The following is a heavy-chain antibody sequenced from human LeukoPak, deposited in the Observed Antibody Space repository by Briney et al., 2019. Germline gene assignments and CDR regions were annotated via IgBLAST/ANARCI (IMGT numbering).Heavy chain of an antibody. Sequence: PSETLSLTCTVSGGSISSYYWSWIRQPPGKGLEWIGYIYYSGSTNYNPSLKSRVTISVDTSKNQFSLKLSSVTAADTAVYYCARVNPGRGYSYGFKQTSYGMDVWGQGTTVTVSS. CDR3: ARVNPGRGYSYGFKQTSYGMDV. CDR1: GGSISSYY. J-gene: IGHJ6*02. CDR2: IYYSGST. V-gene: IGHV4-59*01. D-gene: IGHD5-18*01.